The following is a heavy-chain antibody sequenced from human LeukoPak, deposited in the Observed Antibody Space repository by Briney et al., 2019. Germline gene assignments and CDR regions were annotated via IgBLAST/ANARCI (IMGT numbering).Heavy chain of an antibody. CDR1: GFTFSSYA. J-gene: IGHJ4*02. V-gene: IGHV3-30-3*01. CDR3: ARGGYSYGSVKDFDY. Sequence: GSSLRLSCAASGFTFSSYAMHWVRQAPGKGLEWVAVISYDGSNKYYADSVKGRFTIPRDNSKNTLYLQMNSLRAEDTAVDYCARGGYSYGSVKDFDYWGQGTLVTVSS. D-gene: IGHD5-18*01. CDR2: ISYDGSNK.